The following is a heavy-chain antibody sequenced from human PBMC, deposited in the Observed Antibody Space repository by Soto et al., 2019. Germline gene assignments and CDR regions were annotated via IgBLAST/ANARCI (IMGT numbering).Heavy chain of an antibody. V-gene: IGHV3-21*01. D-gene: IGHD1-26*01. CDR1: GFTFSSYS. J-gene: IGHJ4*02. CDR3: ARGPGQLPPS. CDR2: ISSSSSYI. Sequence: EVQLVESGGGLVKPGGSLRLSCAASGFTFSSYSMNWVRQAPGKGLEWVSSISSSSSYIYYADSVKVLFTISRDNAKNSLYLQMNSLRAEDTAVYYCARGPGQLPPSWGQGTLVTVSS.